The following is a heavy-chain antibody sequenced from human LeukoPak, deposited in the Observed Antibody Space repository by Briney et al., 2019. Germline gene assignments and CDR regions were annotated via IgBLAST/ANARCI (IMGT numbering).Heavy chain of an antibody. D-gene: IGHD2-15*01. CDR3: ARGRLEDIVVVVAATGPMVYFDY. J-gene: IGHJ4*02. Sequence: PGGSLRLSCAASGFTFSSYDMHWVRQATGKGLEWVSAIGTAGDTYYPGSVKGRFTISRENAKNSLYLQMNSLRAGDTAVYYCARGRLEDIVVVVAATGPMVYFDYWGQGTLVTVSS. CDR1: GFTFSSYD. V-gene: IGHV3-13*01. CDR2: IGTAGDT.